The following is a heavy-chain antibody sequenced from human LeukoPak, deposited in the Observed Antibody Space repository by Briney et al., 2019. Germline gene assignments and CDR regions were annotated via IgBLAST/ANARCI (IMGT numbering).Heavy chain of an antibody. CDR2: IYYSGST. J-gene: IGHJ4*02. CDR3: ATTDYYGSGSYDVRYDY. Sequence: SETLSLTCAVYGGSFSGYYWSWIRQPPGKGLEWIGYIYYSGSTNYNPSLKSRVTISVDTSKNQFSLKLSSVTAADTAVYYCATTDYYGSGSYDVRYDYWGQGTLVTVSS. V-gene: IGHV4-59*08. D-gene: IGHD3-10*01. CDR1: GGSFSGYY.